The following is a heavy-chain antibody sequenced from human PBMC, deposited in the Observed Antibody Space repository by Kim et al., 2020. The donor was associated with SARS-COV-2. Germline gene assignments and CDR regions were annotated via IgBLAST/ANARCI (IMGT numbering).Heavy chain of an antibody. Sequence: SETQSLTCTVSGGSISSYYWSWIRQPPGKGLEWIGYIYYSGSTNYNPSLKSRVTISVDTSKNQFSLKLSSVTAADTAVYYCARSLYFWYSNYYYGMDVWGQGTTVTVSS. CDR2: IYYSGST. V-gene: IGHV4-59*01. CDR1: GGSISSYY. D-gene: IGHD3-3*01. CDR3: ARSLYFWYSNYYYGMDV. J-gene: IGHJ6*02.